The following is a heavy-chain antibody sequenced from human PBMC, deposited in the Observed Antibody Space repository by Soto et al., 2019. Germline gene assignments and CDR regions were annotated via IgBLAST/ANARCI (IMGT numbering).Heavy chain of an antibody. CDR3: ATSWAWKYYDILTGYSRGGYYYYGMDV. D-gene: IGHD3-9*01. V-gene: IGHV4-30-2*05. Sequence: GCSSQIGSTYYTPSLKSRVTISVDTSKNQFSLKLSSVTAADTAVYYCATSWAWKYYDILTGYSRGGYYYYGMDVWGQGTTVTVSS. J-gene: IGHJ6*02. CDR2: SSQIGST.